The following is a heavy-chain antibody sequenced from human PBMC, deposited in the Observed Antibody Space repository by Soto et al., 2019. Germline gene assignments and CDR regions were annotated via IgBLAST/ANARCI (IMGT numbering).Heavy chain of an antibody. Sequence: QVQLVQSGAEVKKPAASVKVSCKASGYTFTSYGISWVRQAPGQGLEWMGWISAYNGNTNYAQKLQGRVTMTTDTTTSAAYMELRSLKSVDTAVYFLGGVHPGPIQPLGHWGKGTLVTVSS. CDR1: GYTFTSYG. CDR3: GGVHPGPIQPLGH. J-gene: IGHJ4*02. CDR2: ISAYNGNT. V-gene: IGHV1-18*01. D-gene: IGHD5-18*01.